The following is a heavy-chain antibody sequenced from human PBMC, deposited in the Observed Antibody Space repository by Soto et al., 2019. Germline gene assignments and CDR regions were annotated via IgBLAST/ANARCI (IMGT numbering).Heavy chain of an antibody. CDR1: GGSISSGYYY. CDR3: ARVGKRWSSGWKFDY. Sequence: LSLTCSVSGGSISSGYYYWSWIRQPPGKGLEWIGNIYYSGNTNYNPSLKSRVTISVDTSKNQFSLKLSSVTAADTAVYYCARVGKRWSSGWKFDYWGQGTLVTVSS. J-gene: IGHJ4*02. D-gene: IGHD6-19*01. V-gene: IGHV4-30-4*01. CDR2: IYYSGNT.